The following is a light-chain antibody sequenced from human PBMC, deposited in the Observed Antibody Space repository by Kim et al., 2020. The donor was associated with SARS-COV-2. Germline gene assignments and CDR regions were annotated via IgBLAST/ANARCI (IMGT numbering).Light chain of an antibody. CDR2: GAS. CDR3: HQYGISPRT. Sequence: SPGERATLSCRTSQSVSSSFLGWYQQKPGQAPRLLIYGASIRATGIPDRFSGSGSGTDFTLTISRLEPEDFAVYYCHQYGISPRTFGQGTKVDIK. CDR1: QSVSSSF. J-gene: IGKJ1*01. V-gene: IGKV3-20*01.